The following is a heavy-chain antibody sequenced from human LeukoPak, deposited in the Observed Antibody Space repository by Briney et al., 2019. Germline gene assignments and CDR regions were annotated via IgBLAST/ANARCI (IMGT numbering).Heavy chain of an antibody. V-gene: IGHV3-48*04. D-gene: IGHD3-16*01. CDR1: GFTFSYYS. J-gene: IGHJ4*02. CDR2: ISSSGDTI. Sequence: GGSLRLSCAASGFTFSYYSMNWVRQAPGKGLEWVSYISSSGDTIYYADSVKGRFTISRDNAKNSLSLQMNSLRVEDTAVYYCARGGTYLFYCGQGTLVTVSS. CDR3: ARGGTYLFY.